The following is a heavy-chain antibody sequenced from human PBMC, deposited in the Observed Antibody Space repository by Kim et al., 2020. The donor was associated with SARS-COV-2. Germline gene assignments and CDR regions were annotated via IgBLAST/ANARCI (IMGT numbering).Heavy chain of an antibody. D-gene: IGHD1-26*01. CDR3: TTGGILGVYYYYGMDV. V-gene: IGHV3-15*01. CDR1: GFTFSNAW. CDR2: IKSKTDGGTT. Sequence: GGSLRLSCAASGFTFSNAWMSWVRQAPGKGLEWVGRIKSKTDGGTTDYAAPVKGRFTISRDDSKNTLYLQMNSLKTEDTAVYYCTTGGILGVYYYYGMDVWGQGTTVTVSS. J-gene: IGHJ6*02.